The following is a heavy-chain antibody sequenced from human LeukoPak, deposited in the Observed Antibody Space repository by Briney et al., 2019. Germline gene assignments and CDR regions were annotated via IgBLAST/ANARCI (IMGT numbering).Heavy chain of an antibody. D-gene: IGHD4-11*01. V-gene: IGHV3-64*01. J-gene: IGHJ6*03. CDR1: EFTFSSYA. CDR2: ISSNGGST. Sequence: GGSLRLSCAASEFTFSSYAMHWVRQAPGKGLEYVSAISSNGGSTYYANSVKGRFTISRDNSKNTLYLQMNSLRAEDTAVYYCARARATTSYYYYYMDVWGKGTTVTVSS. CDR3: ARARATTSYYYYYMDV.